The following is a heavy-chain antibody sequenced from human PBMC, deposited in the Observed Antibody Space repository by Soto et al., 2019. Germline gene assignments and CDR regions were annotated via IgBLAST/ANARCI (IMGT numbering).Heavy chain of an antibody. J-gene: IGHJ6*02. CDR3: ARPLLAPVAGPYYYGMDV. Sequence: QIQLVESGGGVVQPGRSLRLSCTASGFTFNSYGFNWVRQAPGKELEWVAVIWYDGNTKYYADSVKGRFTISRDNLRSTVYLQMNSLTAEDTAVYDCARPLLAPVAGPYYYGMDVWGQGTTVTVSS. CDR1: GFTFNSYG. CDR2: IWYDGNTK. V-gene: IGHV3-33*01. D-gene: IGHD6-19*01.